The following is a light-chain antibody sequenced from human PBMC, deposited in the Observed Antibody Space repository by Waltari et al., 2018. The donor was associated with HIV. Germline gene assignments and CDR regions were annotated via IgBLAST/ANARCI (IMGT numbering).Light chain of an antibody. CDR3: QQSYSPPHT. CDR2: RAL. V-gene: IGKV1-39*01. J-gene: IGKJ2*01. CDR1: HNIDDY. Sequence: DSQMTQSPSSLSASIGDRVTITCRASHNIDDYLNWYQQKPGTAPKLLIYRALRLQNGVPSRFSGSGSGTDFSLTISSLQSGDLATYFCQQSYSPPHTFGQGTKLQIK.